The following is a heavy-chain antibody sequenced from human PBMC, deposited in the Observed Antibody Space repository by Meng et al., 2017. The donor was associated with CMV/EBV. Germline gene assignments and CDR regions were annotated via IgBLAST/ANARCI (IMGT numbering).Heavy chain of an antibody. J-gene: IGHJ4*02. V-gene: IGHV1-2*02. CDR1: GYTFTGYY. CDR3: ARAFDNWNYEGVDY. CDR2: INPNSGGT. Sequence: ASVKVSCKASGYTFTGYYMHWVRQAPGQGLEWMGWINPNSGGTNYAQKFQGRVTMTRDTSISTAYMELSRLRSDDTAMYYCARAFDNWNYEGVDYWGQGTLVTVSS. D-gene: IGHD1-7*01.